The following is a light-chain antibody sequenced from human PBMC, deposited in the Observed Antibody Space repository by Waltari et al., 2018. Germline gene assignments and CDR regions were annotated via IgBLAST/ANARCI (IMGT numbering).Light chain of an antibody. J-gene: IGLJ1*01. CDR3: CSYTNSGTRV. CDR1: SSDIGGYVY. Sequence: QSPLTQPASVSASPGQSITISCTGPSSDIGGYVYASWYQQHPGRAPKLIIYEVDKRPSGISSRFSGSKSGNTASLTISGLQPEDEADYYCCSYTNSGTRVFGTGTKVTVL. CDR2: EVD. V-gene: IGLV2-14*03.